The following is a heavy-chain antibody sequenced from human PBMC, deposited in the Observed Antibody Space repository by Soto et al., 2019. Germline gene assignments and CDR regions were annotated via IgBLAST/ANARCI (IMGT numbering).Heavy chain of an antibody. J-gene: IGHJ3*02. D-gene: IGHD3-10*01. V-gene: IGHV1-8*01. CDR3: ARGINYYDSGDDAFDI. Sequence: QVQLVQSGAEVKKPGASVKVSCKASGYTFTSYDINWVRQATGQGLAWMGWMNPNSGNTGYAQKFQGRVTMTTNTSISTAYMELSSLRSEDTAVYYCARGINYYDSGDDAFDIWGQGTMVTVSS. CDR2: MNPNSGNT. CDR1: GYTFTSYD.